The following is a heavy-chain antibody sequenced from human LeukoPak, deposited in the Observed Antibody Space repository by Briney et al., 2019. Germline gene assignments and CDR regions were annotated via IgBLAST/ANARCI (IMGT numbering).Heavy chain of an antibody. CDR1: GGSISSYY. D-gene: IGHD1-26*01. Sequence: PSETLSLTCTVSGGSISSYYWSWIRQPPGKGLEWIGYIYYSGSTNYNPSLKSRVTISVDTSKNQFSLKLSSVTAADTAVYYCARTVRAGVGATLPFDYWGQGTLVTVSS. CDR2: IYYSGST. J-gene: IGHJ4*02. V-gene: IGHV4-59*01. CDR3: ARTVRAGVGATLPFDY.